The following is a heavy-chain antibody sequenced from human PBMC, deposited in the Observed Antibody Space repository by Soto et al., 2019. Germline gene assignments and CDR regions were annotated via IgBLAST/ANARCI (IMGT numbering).Heavy chain of an antibody. Sequence: ASVKVSCKASGYTFTSYAMHWVRQAPGQRLEWMGWINAGNGNTKYSQKFQGRVTMTRDTSTSTVYMELSSLRSEDTAVYYCATRTSGYSYGYNYYGMDIWGQGTTVTVSS. D-gene: IGHD5-18*01. CDR2: INAGNGNT. CDR3: ATRTSGYSYGYNYYGMDI. V-gene: IGHV1-3*01. J-gene: IGHJ6*02. CDR1: GYTFTSYA.